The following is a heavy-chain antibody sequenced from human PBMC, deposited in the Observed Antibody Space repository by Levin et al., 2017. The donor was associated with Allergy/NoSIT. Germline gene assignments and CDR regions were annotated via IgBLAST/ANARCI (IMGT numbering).Heavy chain of an antibody. J-gene: IGHJ6*02. CDR1: GFTFSSYE. D-gene: IGHD5-18*01. CDR3: ARDRSIGLLRGYSYALRGAYYDYGMDV. CDR2: ISSSGSTI. Sequence: GGSLRLSCAASGFTFSSYEMNWVRQAPGKGLEWVSYISSSGSTIYYADSVKGRFTISRDNAKNSLYLQMNSLRAEDTAVYYCARDRSIGLLRGYSYALRGAYYDYGMDVWGQGTTVTVSS. V-gene: IGHV3-48*03.